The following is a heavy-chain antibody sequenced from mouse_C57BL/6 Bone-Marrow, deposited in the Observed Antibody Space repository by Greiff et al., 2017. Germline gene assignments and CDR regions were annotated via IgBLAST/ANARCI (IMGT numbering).Heavy chain of an antibody. CDR1: GFTFSSYT. Sequence: EVKLVESGGGLVKPGGSLKLSCAASGFTFSSYTMSWVRQTPEKRLQWVAAISGGGGNTSYPDSVKGRFTISRDNDKNILYLQMSSVRSEDTALYYCSRQVTTVLATKYFDVWGTGTTVTVSS. J-gene: IGHJ1*03. CDR2: ISGGGGNT. D-gene: IGHD1-1*01. CDR3: SRQVTTVLATKYFDV. V-gene: IGHV5-9*01.